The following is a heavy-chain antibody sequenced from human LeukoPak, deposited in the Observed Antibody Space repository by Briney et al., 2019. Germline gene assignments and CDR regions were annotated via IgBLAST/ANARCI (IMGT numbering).Heavy chain of an antibody. V-gene: IGHV4-39*02. CDR2: IYYSGST. Sequence: SETLSLTCTVSGGSISSSSYYWGWIRQPPGKGLEWIGSIYYSGSTYYNPSLKSRVTISVDTSKNQFSLKLSSVTAADTAVYYCAIDYGDYYAYFDYGGQGTLVTVSS. D-gene: IGHD4-17*01. CDR1: GGSISSSSYY. J-gene: IGHJ4*02. CDR3: AIDYGDYYAYFDY.